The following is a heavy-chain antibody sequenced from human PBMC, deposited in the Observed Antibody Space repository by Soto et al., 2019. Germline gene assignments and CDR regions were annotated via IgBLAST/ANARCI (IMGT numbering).Heavy chain of an antibody. CDR2: ISPNNGNT. CDR3: ARVASSSWYDAFDI. CDR1: GGTFSSYA. Sequence: ASVKVSCKASGGTFSSYAISWVRQAPGQGLEWMGGISPNNGNTNYAQKLQGRVTMTADTSTSTAYMELSSLRSDDTAVYYCARVASSSWYDAFDIWGQGTMVTVSS. D-gene: IGHD6-13*01. J-gene: IGHJ3*02. V-gene: IGHV1-18*01.